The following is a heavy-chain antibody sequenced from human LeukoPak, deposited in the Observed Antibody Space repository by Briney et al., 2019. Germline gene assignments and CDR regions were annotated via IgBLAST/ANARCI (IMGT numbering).Heavy chain of an antibody. CDR2: IRSKAYGGTT. Sequence: GGSLRLSCLGSGFIFGEHAISWVRQAPGKALEWVGFIRSKAYGGTTEYAASVKGRFTISRDDSKSIAYLQMNSLKTEDTAVYYCTRDGSYGDPFFDYWGQGTLVTVSS. CDR3: TRDGSYGDPFFDY. CDR1: GFIFGEHA. D-gene: IGHD4-17*01. J-gene: IGHJ4*02. V-gene: IGHV3-49*04.